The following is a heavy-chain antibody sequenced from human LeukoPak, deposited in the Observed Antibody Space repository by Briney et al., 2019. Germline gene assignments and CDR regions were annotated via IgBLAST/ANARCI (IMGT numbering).Heavy chain of an antibody. J-gene: IGHJ6*03. CDR2: IKQDGSET. D-gene: IGHD1-26*01. CDR3: ARDTWDYSGTYFYYYYMDV. CDR1: GFTFSSYW. V-gene: IGHV3-7*03. Sequence: PGGSLRLSCAASGFTFSSYWMSWVRQAPGNGLEWVANIKQDGSETYYVDSVKGRFTISRDNAKNSLYLQMNSLRTEDTAVYYCARDTWDYSGTYFYYYYMDVWGKGTTVTISS.